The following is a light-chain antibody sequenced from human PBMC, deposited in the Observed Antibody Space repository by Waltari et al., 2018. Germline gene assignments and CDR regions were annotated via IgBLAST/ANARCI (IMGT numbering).Light chain of an antibody. CDR2: GAS. CDR1: QTVNSNY. V-gene: IGKV3-20*01. CDR3: QQYDTSSYT. J-gene: IGKJ2*01. Sequence: IVLTQSPDALPLSPGERATLSCRGRQTVNSNYLSWYQQKPGQAPRLLIYGASSRATGIPDRFSGSGSGTDFTLTISRLDPEDFAVYYCQQYDTSSYTFGQGTNLEIK.